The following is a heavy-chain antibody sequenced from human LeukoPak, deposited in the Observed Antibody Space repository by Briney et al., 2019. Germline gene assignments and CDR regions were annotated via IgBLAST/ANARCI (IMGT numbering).Heavy chain of an antibody. D-gene: IGHD1-26*01. V-gene: IGHV1-46*01. Sequence: ASVKVSCKASGYTFTSYGIIWVRQAPGQGLECMGIINPSGGSTSYAQKFQGRVTMTRDTSTSTVYMELSSLRSEDTAVYYCARGAPNSGSLNYYFDYWGQGTLVTVSS. CDR2: INPSGGST. CDR3: ARGAPNSGSLNYYFDY. CDR1: GYTFTSYG. J-gene: IGHJ4*02.